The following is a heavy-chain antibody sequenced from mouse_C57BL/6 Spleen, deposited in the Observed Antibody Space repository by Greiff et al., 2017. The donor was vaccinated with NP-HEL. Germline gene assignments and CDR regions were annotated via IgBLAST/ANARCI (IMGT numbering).Heavy chain of an antibody. D-gene: IGHD2-3*01. CDR3: ARGGWLLRDAMDY. V-gene: IGHV3-6*01. J-gene: IGHJ4*01. CDR1: GYSITSGYY. Sequence: DVKLVESGPGLVKPSQSLSLTCSVTGYSITSGYYWNWIRQFPGNKLEWMGYISYDGSNNYNPSLKNRISITRDTSKNQFFLKLNSVTTEDTATYYCARGGWLLRDAMDYWGQGTSVTVSS. CDR2: ISYDGSN.